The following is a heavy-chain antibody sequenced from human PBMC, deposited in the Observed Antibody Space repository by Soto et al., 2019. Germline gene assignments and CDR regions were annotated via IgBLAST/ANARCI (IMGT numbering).Heavy chain of an antibody. CDR1: GYTFTSYD. CDR3: ARRADTNGWFDP. D-gene: IGHD2-8*01. V-gene: IGHV1-8*01. CDR2: MNPNTGNS. Sequence: GASVKVSCKASGYTFTSYDIYWVRQATGQGLEWMGWMNPNTGNSGYAQKFQGRVTMTSNTSITTAHMELSSLRSEDTAVYYCARRADTNGWFDPWGPGTLVTVSS. J-gene: IGHJ5*02.